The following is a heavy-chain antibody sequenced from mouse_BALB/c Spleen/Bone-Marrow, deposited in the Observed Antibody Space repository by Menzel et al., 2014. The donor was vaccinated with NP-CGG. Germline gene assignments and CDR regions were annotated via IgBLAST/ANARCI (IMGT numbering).Heavy chain of an antibody. Sequence: EVKLVESGPELVKPGASVKISCKTSGYTFTEYTMHWVKQSHGKSLEWTGGTNPNNGGTSYNQKFKGKATLTVDKSSSTAYMELRSLTSEDSAVYYCARKEYGYDRYFDVWGADTTVTVSS. CDR3: ARKEYGYDRYFDV. CDR1: GYTFTEYT. V-gene: IGHV1-18*01. CDR2: TNPNNGGT. D-gene: IGHD2-2*01. J-gene: IGHJ1*01.